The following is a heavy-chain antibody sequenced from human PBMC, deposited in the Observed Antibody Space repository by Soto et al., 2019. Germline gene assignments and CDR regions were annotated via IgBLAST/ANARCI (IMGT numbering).Heavy chain of an antibody. J-gene: IGHJ4*02. CDR1: GYTFTSYG. CDR3: ARDLGGSYYAPVDY. CDR2: ISAYNGNT. V-gene: IGHV1-18*01. Sequence: QVQLVQSGAEVKKPGASVKVSCKASGYTFTSYGISWVRQAPGQGLEWMGWISAYNGNTKHAQKLQGRVTTSTDTSTSTDYMELRSLRSDDTAVYYCARDLGGSYYAPVDYWGQGTLVTVSS. D-gene: IGHD1-26*01.